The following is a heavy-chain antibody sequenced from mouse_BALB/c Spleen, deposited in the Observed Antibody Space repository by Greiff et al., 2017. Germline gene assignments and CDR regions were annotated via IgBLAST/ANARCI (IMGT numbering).Heavy chain of an antibody. CDR1: GFTFSSYT. D-gene: IGHD1-1*01. CDR2: ISNGGGST. V-gene: IGHV5-12-2*01. Sequence: EVQGVESGGGLVQPGGSLKLSCAASGFTFSSYTLSWVRQTPEKRLEWVAYISNGGGSTYYPDTVKGRFTISRDNAKNTLYLQMSSLKSEDTAMYYCARHDYYGSTIDYWGQGTTLTVSA. J-gene: IGHJ2*01. CDR3: ARHDYYGSTIDY.